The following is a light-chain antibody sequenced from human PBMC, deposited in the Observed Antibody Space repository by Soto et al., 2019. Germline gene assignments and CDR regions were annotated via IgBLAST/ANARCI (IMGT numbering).Light chain of an antibody. V-gene: IGKV3-11*01. Sequence: EIVLTQSPATLSLSPGERATLSCRASQSVSSYLAWYQQKPGQAPRLLIYDASNRATGIPARFSGSGSGVDFTLTISSLEPEDFAVYHCQHRTNWPLTFGGGTKVDIK. J-gene: IGKJ4*01. CDR3: QHRTNWPLT. CDR1: QSVSSY. CDR2: DAS.